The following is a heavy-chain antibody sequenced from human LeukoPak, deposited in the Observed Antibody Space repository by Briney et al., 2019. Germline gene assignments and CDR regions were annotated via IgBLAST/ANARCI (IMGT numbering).Heavy chain of an antibody. Sequence: PGGSLRLSCAASGFTFSSYAMSWVRQAPGKGLEWVSAISGSGGSTYYADSVKGRFTISRDNSKNTLYLQMNSLRAEDTAVYYCAKVGVRDGYNYWSDYWGQGTLVTVSS. CDR2: ISGSGGST. CDR3: AKVGVRDGYNYWSDY. V-gene: IGHV3-23*01. J-gene: IGHJ4*02. CDR1: GFTFSSYA. D-gene: IGHD5-24*01.